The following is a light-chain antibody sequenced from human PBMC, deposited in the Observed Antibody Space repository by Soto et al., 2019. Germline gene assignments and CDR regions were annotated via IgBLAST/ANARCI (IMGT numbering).Light chain of an antibody. Sequence: EIVFTQSPGTLALSPGERATLSCRASQSVNSRLAWYQHKPGQAPRLLISGASNRASGIPARFSAWGSGTDFTLTISRVDPADFAFYYCQQYFTSPITFGHGTRLEIK. CDR1: QSVNSR. V-gene: IGKV3-20*01. J-gene: IGKJ5*01. CDR3: QQYFTSPIT. CDR2: GAS.